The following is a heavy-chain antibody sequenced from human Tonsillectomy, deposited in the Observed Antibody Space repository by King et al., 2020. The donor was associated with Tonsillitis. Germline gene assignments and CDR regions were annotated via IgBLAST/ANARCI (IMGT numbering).Heavy chain of an antibody. V-gene: IGHV4-31*03. J-gene: IGHJ4*02. CDR3: AREGGMVRGIL. Sequence: VQLQESGPGLVKPSQTLSLTCTVSGASISSGGYYWSWIRQHPGKGLEWIGYIYYTGSPYYNPALESRVTISLDTSKNQFSLNLTSVTAADTAVFYCAREGGMVRGILWGQGTLVTVSS. CDR2: IYYTGSP. D-gene: IGHD3-10*01. CDR1: GASISSGGYY.